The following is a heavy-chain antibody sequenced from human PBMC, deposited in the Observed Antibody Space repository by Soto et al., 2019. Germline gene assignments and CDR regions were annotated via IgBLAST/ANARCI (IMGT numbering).Heavy chain of an antibody. CDR2: IKEDGSEK. Sequence: VQLVESGGDLVQPGGSLRLSCAASGFTFSNYWMSWVRQAPGKGLEWVANIKEDGSEKYYVDSVKGRFTISRDNAKNSLYLQMNSLRAEDTAVYYCARYPRGYCSGGTCSEWGQGTLVTVSS. CDR3: ARYPRGYCSGGTCSE. CDR1: GFTFSNYW. D-gene: IGHD2-15*01. J-gene: IGHJ4*02. V-gene: IGHV3-7*05.